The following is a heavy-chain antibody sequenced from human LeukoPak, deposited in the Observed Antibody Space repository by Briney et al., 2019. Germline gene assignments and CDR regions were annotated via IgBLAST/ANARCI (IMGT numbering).Heavy chain of an antibody. CDR3: ARVSVVVPAALPYYFDY. CDR1: GYTFTGYY. D-gene: IGHD2-2*01. J-gene: IGHJ4*02. Sequence: ASVKVSCKASGYTFTGYYMHWVRQAPGQGLEWMGWINPNSGGTTYAQKFQGRVTMTRDTSISTAYMELSRLRSDDTAVYYCARVSVVVPAALPYYFDYWGQGTLVTVSS. CDR2: INPNSGGT. V-gene: IGHV1-2*02.